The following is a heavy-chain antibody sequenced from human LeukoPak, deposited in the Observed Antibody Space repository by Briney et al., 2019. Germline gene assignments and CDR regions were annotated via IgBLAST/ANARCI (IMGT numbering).Heavy chain of an antibody. J-gene: IGHJ4*02. CDR2: INHSGST. CDR3: ARLPYYADDY. D-gene: IGHD2-2*01. Sequence: SETLSLTCAVYGGSFSGYYWSWIRQPPGKGLEWIGEINHSGSTNYNPSLKSRVTISVDTSKNQFSLKLSSVTAADMAVYYCARLPYYADDYWGQGTLVTVSS. CDR1: GGSFSGYY. V-gene: IGHV4-34*01.